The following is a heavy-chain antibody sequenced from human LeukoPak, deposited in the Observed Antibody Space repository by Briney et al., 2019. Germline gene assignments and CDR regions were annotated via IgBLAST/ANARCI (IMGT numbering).Heavy chain of an antibody. CDR2: INSDGSST. D-gene: IGHD3-22*01. J-gene: IGHJ4*02. V-gene: IGHV3-74*01. CDR3: ASYYYDSSGYYYSYFDY. CDR1: GLTFSSYE. Sequence: PGGSLRLSCAASGLTFSSYEMNWVRQAPGKGLVWVSRINSDGSSTSYADSVKGRFTISRDNAKNTLYLQMNSLRAEDTAVYYCASYYYDSSGYYYSYFDYWGQGTLVTVSS.